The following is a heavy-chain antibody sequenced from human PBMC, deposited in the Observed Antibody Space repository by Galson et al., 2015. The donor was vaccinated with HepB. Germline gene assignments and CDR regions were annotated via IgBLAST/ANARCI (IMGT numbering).Heavy chain of an antibody. D-gene: IGHD6-13*01. Sequence: SVKVSCKASGYTFTSYYMHWVRQAPGQGLEWMGIINPSGGSTSYAQKFQGRVTMTRDTSTSTVYMELSSLRSEDTAVYYCASYPTGGYSTYNYWGQGTLVTVSS. V-gene: IGHV1-46*03. CDR2: INPSGGST. J-gene: IGHJ4*02. CDR3: ASYPTGGYSTYNY. CDR1: GYTFTSYY.